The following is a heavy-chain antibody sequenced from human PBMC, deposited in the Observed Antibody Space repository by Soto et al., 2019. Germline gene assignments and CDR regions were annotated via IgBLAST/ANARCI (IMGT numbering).Heavy chain of an antibody. CDR1: GFTFSGYA. CDR2: IYSGGST. V-gene: IGHV3-66*01. Sequence: GGSLRLSCAASGFTFSGYAMSWVRQAPGKGLEWVSVIYSGGSTYYADSVKGRFTISRDNSKNTLYLQMKSLRAEDTAVYYCASSPGGYYDSSGTEINYAFDIWGQGTMVTVSS. D-gene: IGHD3-22*01. J-gene: IGHJ3*02. CDR3: ASSPGGYYDSSGTEINYAFDI.